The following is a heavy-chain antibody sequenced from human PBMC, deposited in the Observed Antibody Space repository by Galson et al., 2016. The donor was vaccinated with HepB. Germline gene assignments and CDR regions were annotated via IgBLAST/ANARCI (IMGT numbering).Heavy chain of an antibody. CDR3: AKRGYSLPENFQH. V-gene: IGHV3-23*01. CDR2: ISGDGGTT. D-gene: IGHD2-15*01. Sequence: SLRLSCAASGFTFSSYAMNWVRQPPGKGLEWVSSISGDGGTTYYVDSLKGRFTISRDNSKSTLYLQMNSLRAEDTAVYYCAKRGYSLPENFQHWGQGTLVTVSS. CDR1: GFTFSSYA. J-gene: IGHJ1*01.